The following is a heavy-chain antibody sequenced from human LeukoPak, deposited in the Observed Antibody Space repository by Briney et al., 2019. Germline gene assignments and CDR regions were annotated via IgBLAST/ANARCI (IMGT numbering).Heavy chain of an antibody. Sequence: SETLSLTCAVSGYSISSGYYWGWIRQPPGKGLEWIGSIYHSGSTYYNPSLKSRVTMSVDTSKNQFSLKLSSVTAADTAVYYCARDEGSLYYYYYGMDVWGKGTTVTVSS. V-gene: IGHV4-38-2*02. CDR3: ARDEGSLYYYYYGMDV. CDR1: GYSISSGYY. CDR2: IYHSGST. J-gene: IGHJ6*04.